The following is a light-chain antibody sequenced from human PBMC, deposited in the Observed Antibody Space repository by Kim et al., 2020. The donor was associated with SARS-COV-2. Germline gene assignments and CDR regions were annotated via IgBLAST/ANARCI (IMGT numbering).Light chain of an antibody. Sequence: DIQMTQSPSSLSASIGDRVTITCGASQDIRDDLGWYQQKPGTAPRRLIYSAFRLQSGVPSRFSGSGSGTVFTLTISSLQPDDFATYYCLQHDNFPPTFGQGTKVDIE. V-gene: IGKV1-17*01. CDR1: QDIRDD. CDR3: LQHDNFPPT. CDR2: SAF. J-gene: IGKJ1*01.